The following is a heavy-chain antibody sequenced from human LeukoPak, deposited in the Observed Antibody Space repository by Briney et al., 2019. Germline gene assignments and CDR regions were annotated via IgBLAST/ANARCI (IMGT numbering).Heavy chain of an antibody. CDR2: INSDGRTT. D-gene: IGHD3-22*01. CDR3: AKVASDYYDSSGYYSLGGDFDY. Sequence: QPGGSLRLSCAASGFTFSNNWMHWVRQAPGKGLVWVSRINSDGRTTTYADSVKGRFTISRDNAKSTLYLQMNSLRAEDTAVYYCAKVASDYYDSSGYYSLGGDFDYWGQGTLVTVSS. V-gene: IGHV3-74*01. CDR1: GFTFSNNW. J-gene: IGHJ4*02.